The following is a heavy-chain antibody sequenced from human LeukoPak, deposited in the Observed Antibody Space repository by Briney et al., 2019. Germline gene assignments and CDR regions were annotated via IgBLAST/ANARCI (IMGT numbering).Heavy chain of an antibody. CDR3: ARDGGSYYFDY. D-gene: IGHD1-26*01. J-gene: IGHJ4*02. V-gene: IGHV3-53*01. CDR2: IYSGGST. CDR1: GFTVSSNY. Sequence: GGSLRLSCAVSGFTVSSNYMSWVRQAPGKGLEWVSVIYSGGSTCYADSVKGRFTISRDNSKNTLYLQMNSLRAEDTAVYYCARDGGSYYFDYWGQGTLVTVSS.